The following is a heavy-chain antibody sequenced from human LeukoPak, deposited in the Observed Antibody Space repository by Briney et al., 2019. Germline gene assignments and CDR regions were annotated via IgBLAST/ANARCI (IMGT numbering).Heavy chain of an antibody. D-gene: IGHD6-13*01. V-gene: IGHV3-23*01. J-gene: IGHJ4*02. Sequence: GGSLRLSCAASGFTFSSYAMSWVRQAPGKGLEWDSAISGSGGSTYYADSVKGRFTISRDNSKNTLYLQMNSLRAEDTAVYYCAKTVRGSWYCLDYWGQGTLVTVSS. CDR3: AKTVRGSWYCLDY. CDR2: ISGSGGST. CDR1: GFTFSSYA.